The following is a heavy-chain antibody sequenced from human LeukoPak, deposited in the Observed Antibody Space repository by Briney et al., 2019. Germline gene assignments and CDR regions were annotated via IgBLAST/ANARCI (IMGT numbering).Heavy chain of an antibody. CDR2: ISRSGGST. J-gene: IGHJ4*02. V-gene: IGHV3-23*01. D-gene: IGHD2-15*01. CDR1: GFTFSSNA. Sequence: QPGGSLRLSCVASGFTFSSNAMSWVRQAPGKGLEWVSGISRSGGSTYYADSVKGRFTISRDNSKNTLYLQMNSLRAEDTAVYYCASSPILVVVAAKRGQYYFDYWGQGTLVTVSS. CDR3: ASSPILVVVAAKRGQYYFDY.